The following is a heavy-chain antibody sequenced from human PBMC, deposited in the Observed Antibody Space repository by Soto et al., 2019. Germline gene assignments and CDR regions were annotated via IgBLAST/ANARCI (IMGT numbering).Heavy chain of an antibody. D-gene: IGHD6-19*01. V-gene: IGHV3-23*01. Sequence: EVQLLESGGGLVQPGGSLRLSCAASGFTFSSNAMSWVRQAPGKGLEWVSSISGSGGSTYYADSVKGRFTISRDNAKNTLYLQMTSLRAKDTAVYQCAKAIGSGWSTSENWGQGNLVTVSS. CDR1: GFTFSSNA. J-gene: IGHJ4*02. CDR3: AKAIGSGWSTSEN. CDR2: ISGSGGST.